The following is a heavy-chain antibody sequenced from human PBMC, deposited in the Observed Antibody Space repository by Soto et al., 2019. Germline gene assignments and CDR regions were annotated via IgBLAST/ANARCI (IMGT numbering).Heavy chain of an antibody. CDR2: IYPGDSDT. CDR3: ARQPTPEMGHYYYGMDV. D-gene: IGHD2-8*01. Sequence: PGESLKISCKGSGYSFTSYWIGWVRQMPGKGLEWMGIIYPGDSDTRYSPSFQGQVTISADKSISTAYLQWSSLKASDTAMYYCARQPTPEMGHYYYGMDVWGQGTTVTVSS. V-gene: IGHV5-51*01. CDR1: GYSFTSYW. J-gene: IGHJ6*02.